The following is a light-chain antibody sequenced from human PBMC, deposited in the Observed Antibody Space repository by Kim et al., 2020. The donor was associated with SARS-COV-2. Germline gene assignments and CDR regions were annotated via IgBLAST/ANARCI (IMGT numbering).Light chain of an antibody. CDR3: QQYGDSLRT. V-gene: IGKV3-20*01. J-gene: IGKJ1*01. Sequence: EIVLTQSPGTLSLSPGEGATLSCRASQTITNRYLALYQQKPGQAPRLLIYGASSRATGIPDRFSGSGSGTDFTLTISRLEPEDFGVYYCQQYGDSLRTFGQGTKVDIK. CDR1: QTITNRY. CDR2: GAS.